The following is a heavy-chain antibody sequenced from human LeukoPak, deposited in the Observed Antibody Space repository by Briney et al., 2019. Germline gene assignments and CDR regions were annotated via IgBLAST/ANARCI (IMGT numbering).Heavy chain of an antibody. CDR2: ISSSGSTI. J-gene: IGHJ6*02. D-gene: IGHD2-2*01. CDR1: GFTFSSYE. Sequence: TGGSLRLSCVASGFTFSSYEMNWVRQAPGKGLEWVSYISSSGSTIYYADSVKGRFTISRDNAKNSLYLQMNSLRAEDTAVYYCARDQLLLYYYYGMDVCGQGTTVTVSS. CDR3: ARDQLLLYYYYGMDV. V-gene: IGHV3-48*03.